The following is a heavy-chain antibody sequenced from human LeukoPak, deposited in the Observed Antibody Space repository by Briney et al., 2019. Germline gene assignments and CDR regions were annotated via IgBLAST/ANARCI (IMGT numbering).Heavy chain of an antibody. J-gene: IGHJ4*02. CDR1: GFAFSSYD. V-gene: IGHV3-13*01. CDR3: VRGGEVTGPLGY. D-gene: IGHD2-21*02. CDR2: IGIAGDT. Sequence: GGSLRLSCAASGFAFSSYDMHWVRQGTGNILEWVSGIGIAGDTYYPASVKGRFTISRENAKSSLYLQMNSLRVADTAVYYCVRGGEVTGPLGYWGQGTLVTVSS.